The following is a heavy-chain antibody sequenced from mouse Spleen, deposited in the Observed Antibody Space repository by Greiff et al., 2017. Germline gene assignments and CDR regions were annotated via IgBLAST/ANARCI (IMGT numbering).Heavy chain of an antibody. J-gene: IGHJ4*01. D-gene: IGHD1-1*02. CDR2: IHPNSGST. CDR1: GYPFTSYW. CDR3: ARFYGPYAMDY. Sequence: VQLQQPGAELVKPGASVKLSCKASGYPFTSYWMHWVKQRPGQGLEWIGMIHPNSGSTNYNEKFKSKATLTVDKSSSTAYMQLSSLTSEDSAVYYCARFYGPYAMDYWGQGTSVTVSS. V-gene: IGHV1-64*01.